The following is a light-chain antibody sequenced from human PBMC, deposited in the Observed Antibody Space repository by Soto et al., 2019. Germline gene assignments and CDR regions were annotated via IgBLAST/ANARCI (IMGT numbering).Light chain of an antibody. V-gene: IGLV2-8*01. CDR3: ASYAGGKNFYV. Sequence: QSALTQPASVSGSPGQTITISCTGTSSDVGGYAYVSWYQQHPGEAPKLIIYEVTKRPSGVPDRFSGSKSGNTASLTVSGLQAEDEADYHCASYAGGKNFYVFGTGTKLTVL. J-gene: IGLJ1*01. CDR2: EVT. CDR1: SSDVGGYAY.